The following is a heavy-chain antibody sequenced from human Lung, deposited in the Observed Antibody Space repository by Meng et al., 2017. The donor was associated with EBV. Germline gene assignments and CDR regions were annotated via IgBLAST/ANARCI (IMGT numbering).Heavy chain of an antibody. J-gene: IGHJ4*02. CDR3: ARGLWYYDRGGYFDN. D-gene: IGHD3-22*01. CDR2: IYYSGST. V-gene: IGHV4-31*03. Sequence: QVQLPESGPGPVKPSQTLSRICTVSGGSISSGGHYWSWIRQHPEKGLEWIGYIYYSGSTYYKPSLKSRLTISVDTSKNQLSLRLSSVTAADTAVYYCARGLWYYDRGGYFDNWGRGTLVTVSS. CDR1: GGSISSGGHY.